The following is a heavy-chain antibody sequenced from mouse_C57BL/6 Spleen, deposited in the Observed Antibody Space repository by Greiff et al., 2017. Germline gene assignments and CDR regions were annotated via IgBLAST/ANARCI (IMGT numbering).Heavy chain of an antibody. Sequence: VQLQQPGAELVRPGSSVKLSCKASGYTFTSYWMDWVKQRPGQGLEWIGNIYPSDSETHYNQKFKDKATLTVDKSSSTAYMQLSSLTSEDSAVYYCARDGGYGKEYFDYWGQGTTLTVSS. CDR1: GYTFTSYW. CDR2: IYPSDSET. CDR3: ARDGGYGKEYFDY. V-gene: IGHV1-61*01. J-gene: IGHJ2*01. D-gene: IGHD2-1*01.